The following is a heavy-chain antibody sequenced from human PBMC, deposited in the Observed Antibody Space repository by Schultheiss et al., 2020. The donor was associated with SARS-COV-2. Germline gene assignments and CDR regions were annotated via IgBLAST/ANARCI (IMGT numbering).Heavy chain of an antibody. D-gene: IGHD2-2*01. CDR1: GGSFSGYY. Sequence: SETLSLTCAVYGGSFSGYYWSWIRQPPGKGLEWIGYIYYSGSTNYNPSLKSRVTISVDTSKNQFSLKLSSVTAADTAVYYCARVGCSSTSCFDYWGQGTLVTVSS. V-gene: IGHV4-34*01. CDR2: IYYSGST. J-gene: IGHJ4*02. CDR3: ARVGCSSTSCFDY.